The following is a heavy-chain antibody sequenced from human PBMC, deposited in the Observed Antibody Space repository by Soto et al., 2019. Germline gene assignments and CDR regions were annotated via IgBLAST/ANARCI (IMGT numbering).Heavy chain of an antibody. J-gene: IGHJ4*02. CDR3: TKGSTSSRPYYFDY. Sequence: VQLLESGGGFVQPGGSLRLSCAASGFTFNRYAMSWVRQAPGKGLEWVSAITDSGGDTYHADSVKGRFTISRDNSKSTLYMQVNSLTAEDTAVYYCTKGSTSSRPYYFDYWGQGALVTVSS. CDR2: ITDSGGDT. CDR1: GFTFNRYA. V-gene: IGHV3-23*01. D-gene: IGHD2-2*01.